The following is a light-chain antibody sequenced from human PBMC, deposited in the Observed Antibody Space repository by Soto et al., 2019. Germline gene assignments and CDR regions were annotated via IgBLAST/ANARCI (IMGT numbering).Light chain of an antibody. V-gene: IGKV3-15*01. CDR1: QSVSSN. CDR3: QQYNKWPLT. CDR2: GAS. Sequence: EIVMTQSPATLSVSPGERATLSCRASQSVSSNFAWYLQKPGQAPRLLIYGASTRATGIPARFSGSGSGTEFTLTISSLQSEDFATYYCQQYNKWPLTFGGGTKVEIK. J-gene: IGKJ4*01.